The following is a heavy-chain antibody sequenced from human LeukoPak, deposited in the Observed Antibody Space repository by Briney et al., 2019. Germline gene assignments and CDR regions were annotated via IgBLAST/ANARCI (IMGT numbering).Heavy chain of an antibody. CDR2: IRYDGSNK. D-gene: IGHD3-10*01. CDR1: GFTFSSYG. J-gene: IGHJ4*02. V-gene: IGHV3-30*02. Sequence: GGSLRLSCAASGFTFSSYGMHWVRQAPGKGLEWVAFIRYDGSNKYYADSVKGRFTISRDNSKNTLYLQMNSLRAEDTAVYYCAKDSSNRGVRGVITYWGQGTLVTFSS. CDR3: AKDSSNRGVRGVITY.